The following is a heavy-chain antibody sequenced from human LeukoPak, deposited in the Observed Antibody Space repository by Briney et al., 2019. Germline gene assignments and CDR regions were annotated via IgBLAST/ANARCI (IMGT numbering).Heavy chain of an antibody. Sequence: GGSLRLSCAASGFTFSSFGMHWVRQAPGKGLEWVAVIWYDGNRKYYGDSVKGRFTISRDTSKNTLYLQMNSLRVEDTAVYYCARDSSYCSGGTSYSFDYWGQGTLVTVSS. CDR2: IWYDGNRK. CDR1: GFTFSSFG. J-gene: IGHJ4*02. CDR3: ARDSSYCSGGTSYSFDY. D-gene: IGHD2-15*01. V-gene: IGHV3-33*01.